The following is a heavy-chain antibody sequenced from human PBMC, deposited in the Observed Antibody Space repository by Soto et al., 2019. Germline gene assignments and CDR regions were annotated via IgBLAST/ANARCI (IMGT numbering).Heavy chain of an antibody. CDR2: INPGNGNT. CDR3: ARGGYFDSSNYLAY. Sequence: SVKVSCKASGYTFTSYGINWVRQAPGRGLEWMGWINPGNGNTKYSQQFQGRVIIDRDTSASTAYMELSSLRSEDTAVYYCARGGYFDSSNYLAYWGLGTLVTVSS. D-gene: IGHD3-22*01. V-gene: IGHV1-3*01. CDR1: GYTFTSYG. J-gene: IGHJ4*02.